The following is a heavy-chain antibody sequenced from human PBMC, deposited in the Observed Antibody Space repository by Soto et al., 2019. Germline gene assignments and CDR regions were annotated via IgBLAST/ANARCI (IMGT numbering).Heavy chain of an antibody. V-gene: IGHV4-59*11. D-gene: IGHD6-19*01. CDR2: ISYSGST. CDR1: GGSMSSHY. CDR3: ARSVAVPGAHIDY. J-gene: IGHJ4*02. Sequence: SETLSLTCTVSGGSMSSHYWTWLRQPPGKGLEWIGYISYSGSTYYNPSLKSRVTISADTSRNQFSLKLSSVIAADTAVYFCARSVAVPGAHIDYWGQGTQVTVSS.